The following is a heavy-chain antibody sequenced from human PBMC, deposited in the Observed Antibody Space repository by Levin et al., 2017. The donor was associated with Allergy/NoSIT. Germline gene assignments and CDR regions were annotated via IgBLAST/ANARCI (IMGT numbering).Heavy chain of an antibody. J-gene: IGHJ6*02. CDR1: GFTFDDYA. CDR3: AKDIGPGTSHYYYYGMDV. CDR2: ISWNSGSI. D-gene: IGHD1-1*01. V-gene: IGHV3-9*01. Sequence: GGSLRLSCAASGFTFDDYAMHWVRQAPGKGLEWVSGISWNSGSIGYADSVKGRFTISRDNAKNSLYLQMNSLRAEDTALYYCAKDIGPGTSHYYYYGMDVWGQGTTVTVS.